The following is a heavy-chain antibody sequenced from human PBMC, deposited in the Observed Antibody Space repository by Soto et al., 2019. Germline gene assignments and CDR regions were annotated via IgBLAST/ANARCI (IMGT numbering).Heavy chain of an antibody. CDR3: ARQRTMIVEPYDAFDI. D-gene: IGHD3-22*01. V-gene: IGHV5-51*01. J-gene: IGHJ3*02. Sequence: PGESLKISCKGSGYSFTSYWIGWVRQMPGKGLEWMGIIYPGDSDTRYSPSFQGQVTISADKSISTAYLQWSSLKASDTAMYYCARQRTMIVEPYDAFDIWGQGTMVTVSS. CDR2: IYPGDSDT. CDR1: GYSFTSYW.